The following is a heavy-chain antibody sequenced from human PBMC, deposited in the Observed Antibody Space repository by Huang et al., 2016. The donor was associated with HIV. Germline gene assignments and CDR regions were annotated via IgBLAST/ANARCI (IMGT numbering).Heavy chain of an antibody. CDR2: MNPNTGNT. CDR1: GYTFTNYD. CDR3: ARSAYGDLDY. Sequence: QVHLVQSGAEVKKPGASVKVSCKASGYTFTNYDINWVRQAPGRGLEWMVWMNPNTGNTGFAQSFQGRVTMTRKTSRTTAYMELTSLTSEDTAVYYCARSAYGDLDYWGLGTLVIVSS. V-gene: IGHV1-8*02. J-gene: IGHJ4*02. D-gene: IGHD4-17*01.